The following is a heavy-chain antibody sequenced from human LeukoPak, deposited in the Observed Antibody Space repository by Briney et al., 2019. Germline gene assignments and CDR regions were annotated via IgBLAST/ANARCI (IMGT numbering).Heavy chain of an antibody. Sequence: GGSLRLSCAASGFTFSSYSMDWVRQAPGKGLEWVAAISTTSGNIYYADSVKGRFTISRDNAKNSLYLQMNSLRVEDTALYYCARRAPSHDFDDWGQGTLVTVSS. CDR3: ARRAPSHDFDD. CDR2: ISTTSGNI. CDR1: GFTFSSYS. V-gene: IGHV3-21*01. J-gene: IGHJ4*02.